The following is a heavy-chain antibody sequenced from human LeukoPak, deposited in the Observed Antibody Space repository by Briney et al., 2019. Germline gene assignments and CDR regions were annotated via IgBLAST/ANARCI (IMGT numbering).Heavy chain of an antibody. CDR1: GGSFSGYY. D-gene: IGHD6-6*01. Sequence: PSETLSLTCAVYGGSFSGYYWSWIRQPPGKGLEWIGEINHSGSTIYNPSLKSRVTISVDTSKNQFSLKLSSVTAADTAVYYCARGRDSSSSAGLDYWGQGTLVTVSS. V-gene: IGHV4-34*01. CDR2: INHSGST. J-gene: IGHJ4*02. CDR3: ARGRDSSSSAGLDY.